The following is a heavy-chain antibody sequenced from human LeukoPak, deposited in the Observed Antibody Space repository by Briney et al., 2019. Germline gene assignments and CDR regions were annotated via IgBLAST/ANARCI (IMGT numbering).Heavy chain of an antibody. V-gene: IGHV3-30*18. Sequence: GGSLRLSCAASGFTFCSYGMHWVRQAPGKGLEWVAVISYDGSNKYYADSVKGRFTISRDNSKNTLYLQMNSLRAEDTAVYYCAKDRSGWHDYWGQGTLVTVSS. J-gene: IGHJ4*02. CDR2: ISYDGSNK. CDR3: AKDRSGWHDY. D-gene: IGHD6-19*01. CDR1: GFTFCSYG.